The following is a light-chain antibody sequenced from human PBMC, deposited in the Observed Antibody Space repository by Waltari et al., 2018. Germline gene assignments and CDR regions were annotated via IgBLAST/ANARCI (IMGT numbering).Light chain of an antibody. V-gene: IGLV2-14*03. Sequence: QSALTQPASVSGSPGQSITISCTGTSSDIGRYNYVSWYQQHSGKAPKLLIYDVSNRPSGVSYRVSGSRSGNTASLTISGLQADDEADYFCSSWTGTSTLVLFGGGTRLTVL. CDR3: SSWTGTSTLVL. CDR1: SSDIGRYNY. J-gene: IGLJ2*01. CDR2: DVS.